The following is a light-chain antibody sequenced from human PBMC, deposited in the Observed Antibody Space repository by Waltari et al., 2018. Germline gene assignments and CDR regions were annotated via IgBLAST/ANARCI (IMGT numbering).Light chain of an antibody. V-gene: IGKV4-1*01. J-gene: IGKJ4*01. CDR3: QQYSTTPLT. CDR1: QTVLYSSNNKNY. CDR2: WAS. Sequence: DIVMTQSPDPLAVSLGERATIHCKSSQTVLYSSNNKNYLAWYQQKPGQPPKLLIYWASTRESGVPDRFSGSGSGTDFTLTISSLQAEDVAVYYCQQYSTTPLTFGGGTKVEVK.